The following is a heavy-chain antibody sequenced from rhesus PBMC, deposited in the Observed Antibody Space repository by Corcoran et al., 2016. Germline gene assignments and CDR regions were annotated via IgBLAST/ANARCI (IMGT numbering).Heavy chain of an antibody. CDR3: ASQYLDWLLPGYFEF. D-gene: IGHD3-3*01. V-gene: IGHV3-54*02. J-gene: IGHJ1*01. Sequence: EVQLVESGGGLVQPGGSLRLSCAASGFTFSSYGMHWVRQAPGKGLEWVAVISYIGHNNNYADSVKDRFTISRDNSKNMLYLQMTNLKLEDTAVYYCASQYLDWLLPGYFEFWGQGALVTVSS. CDR1: GFTFSSYG. CDR2: ISYIGHNN.